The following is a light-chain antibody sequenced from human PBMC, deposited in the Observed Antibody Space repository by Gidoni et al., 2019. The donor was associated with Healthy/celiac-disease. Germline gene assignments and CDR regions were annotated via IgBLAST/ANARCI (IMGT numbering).Light chain of an antibody. J-gene: IGLJ1*01. CDR2: GIS. V-gene: IGLV1-40*01. Sequence: QSVLTQPPSLSGAPGQRVTISCTGSSSNIGARYDVHWYQQLPGTAPKLLIYGISNRPSGVPDRFSGSKSGTSASLAITGLQAEDEADYYCQSYDSSLSCYVFGTGTKVTVL. CDR1: SSNIGARYD. CDR3: QSYDSSLSCYV.